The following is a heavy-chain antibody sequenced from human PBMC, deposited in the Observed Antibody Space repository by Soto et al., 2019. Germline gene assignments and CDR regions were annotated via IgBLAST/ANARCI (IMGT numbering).Heavy chain of an antibody. CDR2: IYYSGST. D-gene: IGHD3-16*01. CDR1: GGSISSYY. V-gene: IGHV4-59*08. Sequence: QVQLQESGPGRVKPSETLSLTCTVSGGSISSYYWSWIRQPPGKGLEWIGYIYYSGSTKYNPSLKSRVTISVDTSKNQFSLKLSSVTAADTAVYYCARHQTDDYVWGSYLDYWGQGTLVTVSS. CDR3: ARHQTDDYVWGSYLDY. J-gene: IGHJ4*02.